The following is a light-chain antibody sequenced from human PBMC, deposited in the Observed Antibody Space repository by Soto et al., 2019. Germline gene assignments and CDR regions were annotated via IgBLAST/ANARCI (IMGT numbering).Light chain of an antibody. Sequence: QSVLTQPASVSGAPGQGVTISCTGSSSDMGTDNLVHWYQQHPGKAPQLMIYDVSERPSGVTNRFSGSKSGNTASLAISGLQAEDEADYCCCSYAGSSSAGVFGGGTKLTVL. J-gene: IGLJ3*02. CDR2: DVS. V-gene: IGLV2-23*02. CDR1: SSDMGTDNL. CDR3: CSYAGSSSAGV.